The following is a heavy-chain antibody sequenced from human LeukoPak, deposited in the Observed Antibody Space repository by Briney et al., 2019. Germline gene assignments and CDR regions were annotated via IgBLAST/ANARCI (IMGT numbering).Heavy chain of an antibody. J-gene: IGHJ4*02. D-gene: IGHD3-22*01. CDR2: INLDGSEI. V-gene: IGHV3-7*03. Sequence: GGSLRLSCEAPGFVFGHSWMSWVRQAPGKGLEWVANINLDGSEINYLGSLTGRLTISRDNAKDSLYLQMNGLRAEDTAVYFCVRDRGYSTFDYWGQGTLVTVSS. CDR3: VRDRGYSTFDY. CDR1: GFVFGHSW.